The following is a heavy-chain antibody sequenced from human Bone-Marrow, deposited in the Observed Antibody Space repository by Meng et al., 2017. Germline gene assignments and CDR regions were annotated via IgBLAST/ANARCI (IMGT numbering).Heavy chain of an antibody. CDR3: AREPLSITMVRGLTIYYYGMDV. D-gene: IGHD3-10*01. CDR2: ISSSGSTI. Sequence: GESLKISCAASGFTFSSYEMNWVRQAPGKGLEWVSYISSSGSTIYYADSVKGRFTISRDNAKNSLYLQMNSLRAEDTAVYYCAREPLSITMVRGLTIYYYGMDVWGQGTTVTVSS. CDR1: GFTFSSYE. V-gene: IGHV3-48*03. J-gene: IGHJ6*02.